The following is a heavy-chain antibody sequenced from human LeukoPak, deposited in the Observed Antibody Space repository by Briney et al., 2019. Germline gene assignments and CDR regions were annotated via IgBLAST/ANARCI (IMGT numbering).Heavy chain of an antibody. Sequence: ASVKVSCKASGGTFSSYAISWVRQAPGQGLEWMGRIIPIFGIANYAQKFQGRVTITADKSTSTAYMELSSLRSEDTAVYYCAPPRIYCGGDCYPDAFDIWGQGTMVTVSS. J-gene: IGHJ3*02. CDR1: GGTFSSYA. CDR2: IIPIFGIA. V-gene: IGHV1-69*04. CDR3: APPRIYCGGDCYPDAFDI. D-gene: IGHD2-21*02.